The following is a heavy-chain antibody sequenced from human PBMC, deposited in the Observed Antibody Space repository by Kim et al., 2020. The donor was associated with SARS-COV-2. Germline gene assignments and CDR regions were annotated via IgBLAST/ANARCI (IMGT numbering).Heavy chain of an antibody. D-gene: IGHD2-15*01. J-gene: IGHJ2*01. V-gene: IGHV3-11*06. Sequence: GGSLRLSCAASGFTFSDYYMSWIRQAPGKGLEWVSYISSSSSYTNYADSVKGRFTISRDNAKNSLYLQMNSLRAEDTAVYYCARGVVVVVAANWYFDLWGRGTLVTVSS. CDR2: ISSSSSYT. CDR3: ARGVVVVVAANWYFDL. CDR1: GFTFSDYY.